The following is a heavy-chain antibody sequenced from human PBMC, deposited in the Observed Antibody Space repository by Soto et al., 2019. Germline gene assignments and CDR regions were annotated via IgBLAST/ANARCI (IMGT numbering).Heavy chain of an antibody. CDR1: GFTFNSYA. Sequence: PGGSLRLSCAASGFTFNSYAMSWVRQAPGKGLEWVSAISGSGGSTYYADSVKGRFTISRDNSKNTLYLQMNSLRAEDTAVYYCAKDFGSTRPDYYYYGMDVWGQGTTVTVSS. J-gene: IGHJ6*02. D-gene: IGHD2-2*01. CDR2: ISGSGGST. CDR3: AKDFGSTRPDYYYYGMDV. V-gene: IGHV3-23*01.